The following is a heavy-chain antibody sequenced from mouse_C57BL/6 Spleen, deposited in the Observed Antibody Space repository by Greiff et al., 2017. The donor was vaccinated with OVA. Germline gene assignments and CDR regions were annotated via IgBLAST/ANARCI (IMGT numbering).Heavy chain of an antibody. V-gene: IGHV14-4*01. Sequence: VQLQQSGAELVRPGASVKLSCTASGFNIKDDYMHWVKQRPEQGLEWIGWIDPENGDTEYASKFQGKATITADTTSNTAYLTLSSLTSEDTAVYDWTMSYSNWFAYWGQGTLVTVSA. CDR3: TMSYSNWFAY. D-gene: IGHD2-5*01. CDR2: IDPENGDT. J-gene: IGHJ3*01. CDR1: GFNIKDDY.